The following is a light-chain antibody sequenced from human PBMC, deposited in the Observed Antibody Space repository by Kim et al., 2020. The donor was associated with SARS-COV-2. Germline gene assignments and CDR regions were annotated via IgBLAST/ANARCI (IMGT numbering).Light chain of an antibody. V-gene: IGLV1-40*01. CDR1: GSNIGAGYD. CDR2: GNS. Sequence: SVTISCTGGGSNIGAGYDVHWYQQLPGTAPKLLIYGNSNRPSGVPDRFSGSKSGTSASLAITGLQAEDEADYYCQSYDSSLSGVVFGGGTQLTVL. J-gene: IGLJ2*01. CDR3: QSYDSSLSGVV.